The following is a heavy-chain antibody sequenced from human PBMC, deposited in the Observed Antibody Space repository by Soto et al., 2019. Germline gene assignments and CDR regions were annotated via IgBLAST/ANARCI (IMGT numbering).Heavy chain of an antibody. D-gene: IGHD4-17*01. V-gene: IGHV4-34*01. CDR3: ARGMSTGLRNYYYYMDV. J-gene: IGHJ6*03. CDR2: INHSGST. CDR1: GGSFSGYY. Sequence: QVQLQQWGAGLLKPSETLSLTCAVYGGSFSGYYWSWIRQPPGKGLEWIGEINHSGSTNYNPSLKSRVTISVDTSKNQFSLKLSSVTAADTAVYYCARGMSTGLRNYYYYMDVWGKGTTVTVSS.